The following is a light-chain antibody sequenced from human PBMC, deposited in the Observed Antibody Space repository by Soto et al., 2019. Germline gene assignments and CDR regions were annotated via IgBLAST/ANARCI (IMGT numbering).Light chain of an antibody. V-gene: IGLV2-11*01. Sequence: QSALTQPASVSGSPGQSITISCTGTSNDLGGYDYVSWYQQHPGKAPKLMIYDVTKRPSGVPDRFSGSTSGNTASLTISGLQAEDEADYYCCSYPGSHTWVFGGGTKVTVL. CDR1: SNDLGGYDY. CDR2: DVT. CDR3: CSYPGSHTWV. J-gene: IGLJ3*02.